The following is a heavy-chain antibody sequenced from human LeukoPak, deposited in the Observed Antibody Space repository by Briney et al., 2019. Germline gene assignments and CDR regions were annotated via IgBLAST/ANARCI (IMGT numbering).Heavy chain of an antibody. CDR3: ARGVGDFWSGYDLVYMDV. CDR2: IIPISGTA. J-gene: IGHJ6*03. Sequence: APVKVSCKASGGTFSSYAISWVRQAPGQGLEWMGGIIPISGTANYAQKFQGRVTITTDESTSTAYMELSSLRSEDTAVYYCARGVGDFWSGYDLVYMDVWGKGTTVTVSS. CDR1: GGTFSSYA. D-gene: IGHD3-3*01. V-gene: IGHV1-69*05.